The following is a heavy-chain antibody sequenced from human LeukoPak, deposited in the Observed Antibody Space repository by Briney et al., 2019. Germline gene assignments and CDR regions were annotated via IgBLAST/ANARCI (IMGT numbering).Heavy chain of an antibody. CDR3: ARSSGRTLDV. CDR2: IDGSGTAT. J-gene: IGHJ3*01. V-gene: IGHV3-48*03. Sequence: PGGSLKLSCAASGFIFSSYEMNWVRHAPGRGLEWISYIDGSGTATNYADSVKGRFTIFRGNAKRSVYLQMNSLRPEDTAVYFCARSSGRTLDVWGQGTTLIVSS. D-gene: IGHD3-22*01. CDR1: GFIFSSYE.